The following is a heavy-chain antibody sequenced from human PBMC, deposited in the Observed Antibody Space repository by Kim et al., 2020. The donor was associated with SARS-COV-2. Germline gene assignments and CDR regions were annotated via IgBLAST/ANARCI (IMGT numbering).Heavy chain of an antibody. V-gene: IGHV4-59*12. D-gene: IGHD3-22*01. CDR1: GAAFDDYY. CDR2: IHYNGKN. Sequence: SETLSLTCTVSGAAFDDYYWSWIRQPPGKGLEWIGYIHYNGKNNYNPSLQSRSTLSLDASRNQFSLTLNFVTAADSAAYYFAWMRADSSGFIDSWGQGT. CDR3: AWMRADSSGFIDS. J-gene: IGHJ1*01.